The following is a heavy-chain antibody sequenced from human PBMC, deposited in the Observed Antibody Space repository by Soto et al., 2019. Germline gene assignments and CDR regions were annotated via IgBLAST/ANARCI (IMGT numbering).Heavy chain of an antibody. CDR1: GGTFSSYA. CDR3: ARVSGWLKGDALDI. D-gene: IGHD6-19*01. Sequence: QVQLVQSGAEVKKPGSSVKVSCKASGGTFSSYAISWVRQAPGQGLEWMGGIIPIFGTANYAQKFQGRVTITADESPSPANIELSSLRAEDTAVYYCARVSGWLKGDALDIWGQGTMVTVSS. J-gene: IGHJ3*02. V-gene: IGHV1-69*12. CDR2: IIPIFGTA.